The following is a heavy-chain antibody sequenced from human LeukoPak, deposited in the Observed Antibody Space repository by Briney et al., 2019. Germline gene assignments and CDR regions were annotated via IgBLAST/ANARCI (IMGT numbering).Heavy chain of an antibody. CDR3: ARGLYGGGDY. CDR1: GASIRGNY. D-gene: IGHD3-10*01. Sequence: SETLSLTCTVSGASIRGNYWIWIRQPAGKGLECIGRIHSSGRTNYNPSLASRVTMSVDTSKNQFSLNLSSVIAADTAVYYCARGLYGGGDYWGQGILVTVSP. V-gene: IGHV4-4*07. CDR2: IHSSGRT. J-gene: IGHJ4*02.